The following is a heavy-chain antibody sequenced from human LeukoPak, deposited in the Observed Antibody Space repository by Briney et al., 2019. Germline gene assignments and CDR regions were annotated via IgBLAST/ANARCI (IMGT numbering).Heavy chain of an antibody. CDR3: ARGSIKIDY. V-gene: IGHV3-21*01. D-gene: IGHD3-10*01. Sequence: GGSLRLSCAASGFTFSSYAMHWVRQAPGKGLEWVSSISSSSSYIYYADSVKGRFTISRDNAKNSLYLQMNSLRAEDTAVYYCARGSIKIDYWGQGTLVTVSS. CDR1: GFTFSSYA. J-gene: IGHJ4*02. CDR2: ISSSSSYI.